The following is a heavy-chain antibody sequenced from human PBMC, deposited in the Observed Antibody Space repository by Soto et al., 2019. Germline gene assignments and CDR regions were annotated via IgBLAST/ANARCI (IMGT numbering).Heavy chain of an antibody. D-gene: IGHD4-17*01. Sequence: EVQLLESGGGLVQPGGSLRLSCAASGFTFSSYAMSWVRQAPGKGLEWVSAISGSGGSTYYADSVKGRFTISRDNSKNTLYLQMNSLRAEDTAVYYCAKGDGDYVVSDYYFDYWGQGTLVTVSS. CDR1: GFTFSSYA. CDR2: ISGSGGST. J-gene: IGHJ4*02. CDR3: AKGDGDYVVSDYYFDY. V-gene: IGHV3-23*01.